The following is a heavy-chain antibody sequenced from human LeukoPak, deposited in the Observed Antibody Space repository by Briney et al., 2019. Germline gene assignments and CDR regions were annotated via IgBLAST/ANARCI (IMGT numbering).Heavy chain of an antibody. Sequence: TGGSLRLSCAASGFTFSSYAMSWVRQAPGKGLEWVSAISGSGGSTYYADSVKGRFTISRDNSKNTLYLRMNSLRAEDTAVYYCAKVRGSASASNWFDPWGQGTLVTVSS. CDR1: GFTFSSYA. V-gene: IGHV3-23*01. D-gene: IGHD1-26*01. CDR2: ISGSGGST. J-gene: IGHJ5*02. CDR3: AKVRGSASASNWFDP.